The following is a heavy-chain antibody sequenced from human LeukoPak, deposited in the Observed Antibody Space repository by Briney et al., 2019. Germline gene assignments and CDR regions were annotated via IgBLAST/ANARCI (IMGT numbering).Heavy chain of an antibody. CDR3: ARDHRYSSGWPLDY. Sequence: GGSLRLSCAASGFTFSSYSMNWVRQAPGKGLEWVSSISSSSSYIYYADSVKGRFTISRDNSKNTLYLQMNSLRAEDTAVYYCARDHRYSSGWPLDYWGQGTLVTVSS. CDR2: ISSSSSYI. CDR1: GFTFSSYS. D-gene: IGHD6-19*01. J-gene: IGHJ4*02. V-gene: IGHV3-21*01.